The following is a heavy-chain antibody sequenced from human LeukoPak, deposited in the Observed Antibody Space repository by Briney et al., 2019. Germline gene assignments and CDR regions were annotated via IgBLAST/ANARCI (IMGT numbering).Heavy chain of an antibody. CDR3: ARGPRYCSSSRCFAELYYFDY. D-gene: IGHD2-2*01. Sequence: ASVKVSCKASGYNYKTYGISWVRQAPGQGLEWMGWINAYSGNTAYKQSVQGRLTMATDTSTTTAYMELRSLRSDDTAVYYCARGPRYCSSSRCFAELYYFDYWGQGALVTVSS. V-gene: IGHV1-18*01. CDR2: INAYSGNT. J-gene: IGHJ4*02. CDR1: GYNYKTYG.